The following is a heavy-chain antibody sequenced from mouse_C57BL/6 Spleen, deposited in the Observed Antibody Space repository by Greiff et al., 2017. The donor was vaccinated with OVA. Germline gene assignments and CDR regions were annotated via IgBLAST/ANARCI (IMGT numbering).Heavy chain of an antibody. J-gene: IGHJ4*01. CDR2: ISSGSSTI. D-gene: IGHD1-1*01. CDR3: ARPLNYYGSHYAMDY. V-gene: IGHV5-17*01. CDR1: GFTFSDYG. Sequence: EVMLVESGGGLVKPGGSLKLSCAASGFTFSDYGMHWVRQAPEKGLEWVAYISSGSSTIYYADTVKGRFTISRDNAKNTLFLQMTSLRSEDTAMYYYARPLNYYGSHYAMDYWGQGTSVTVSS.